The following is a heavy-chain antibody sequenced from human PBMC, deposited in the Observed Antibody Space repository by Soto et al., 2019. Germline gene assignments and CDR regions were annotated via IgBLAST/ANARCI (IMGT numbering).Heavy chain of an antibody. CDR2: ISGSGGST. Sequence: GGSLRLSCAASGFTFSRYAMSWVRQAPGKGLEWVSAISGSGGSTYYADSVKGRFTISRDNSKNTLYLQMNSLRAEDTAVYYCARYYGDYVVSAFDIWGQGAMVTVSS. CDR1: GFTFSRYA. D-gene: IGHD4-17*01. V-gene: IGHV3-23*01. CDR3: ARYYGDYVVSAFDI. J-gene: IGHJ3*02.